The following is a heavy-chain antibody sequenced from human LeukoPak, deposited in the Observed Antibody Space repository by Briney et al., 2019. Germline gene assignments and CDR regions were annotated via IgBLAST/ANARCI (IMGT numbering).Heavy chain of an antibody. CDR2: IKIDGSST. CDR3: VRGGVGTSGYFDY. J-gene: IGHJ4*02. Sequence: PGGSLRLSCAASGFTFSNYWMHWVRQAPEKGLVWFSLIKIDGSSTNYADSVKGRFTISRDNSKNTLYLQMNSLRAEDTAVYYCVRGGVGTSGYFDYWGQGTLVAVSS. CDR1: GFTFSNYW. D-gene: IGHD3-10*01. V-gene: IGHV3-74*01.